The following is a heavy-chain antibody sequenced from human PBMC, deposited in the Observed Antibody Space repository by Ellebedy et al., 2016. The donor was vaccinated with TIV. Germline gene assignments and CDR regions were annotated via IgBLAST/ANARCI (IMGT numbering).Heavy chain of an antibody. J-gene: IGHJ3*02. Sequence: MPSETLSLTCNVSGGSMSGYYWTWIRQPPGKGLEWIGYMHSSGNTAHNPSLKSRVTMSVDTSKNQFSLKLSSVTAADTAVYYCARVFLNDAFDIWGQGTMVTVSA. CDR2: MHSSGNT. CDR3: ARVFLNDAFDI. V-gene: IGHV4-59*12. CDR1: GGSMSGYY.